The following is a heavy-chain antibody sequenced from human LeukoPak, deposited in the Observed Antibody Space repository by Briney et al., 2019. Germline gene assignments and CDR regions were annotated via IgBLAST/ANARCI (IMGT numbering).Heavy chain of an antibody. Sequence: GGSLRLSCAASGFTFSSYAMSWVRQAPGKGLEWVSAISGSGGSTYYADSVKGRFTISRDNSKNTLYLQMNSLRAEDKAVYYCAKVTGIVGATHWFDPWGQGTLVTVSS. CDR2: ISGSGGST. J-gene: IGHJ5*02. CDR1: GFTFSSYA. CDR3: AKVTGIVGATHWFDP. D-gene: IGHD1-26*01. V-gene: IGHV3-23*01.